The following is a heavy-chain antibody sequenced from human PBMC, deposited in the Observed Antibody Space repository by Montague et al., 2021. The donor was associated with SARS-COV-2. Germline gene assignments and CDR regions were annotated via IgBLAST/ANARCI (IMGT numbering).Heavy chain of an antibody. CDR1: GVSISSYTYY. CDR2: VYASGST. CDR3: ATTGLWGGSWFDP. V-gene: IGHV4-61*02. Sequence: TLSLTCTVSGVSISSYTYYWSWIRPPAGKGLEWIGRVYASGSTNYNPSLESPATLSVDTSQNQFSLKLRSVTAADTAEYSCATTGLWGGSWFDPWGQGTLVAVSS. J-gene: IGHJ5*02. D-gene: IGHD3-16*01.